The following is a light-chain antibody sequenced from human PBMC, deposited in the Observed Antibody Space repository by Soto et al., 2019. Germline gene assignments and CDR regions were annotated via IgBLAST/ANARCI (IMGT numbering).Light chain of an antibody. V-gene: IGLV2-14*01. CDR2: DVS. Sequence: QSALTQPASVSGSLGQSITISCTGTSSDVGGYNYVSWYQQHPGKAPKLMIYDVSNRPSGVSNRFSGSKSGNTASLTISGLQAEDEADYYCSSYTSSSTLFYVFGTGTKVTVL. CDR1: SSDVGGYNY. J-gene: IGLJ1*01. CDR3: SSYTSSSTLFYV.